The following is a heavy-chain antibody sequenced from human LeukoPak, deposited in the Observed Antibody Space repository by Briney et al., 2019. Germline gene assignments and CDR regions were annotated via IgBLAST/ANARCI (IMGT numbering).Heavy chain of an antibody. CDR3: ARGREKLDP. CDR1: GFTVSSNY. V-gene: IGHV3-66*01. Sequence: GGSLRLSCAASGFTVSSNYMSWVRQAPGKGLEWVSVIYSGGSAYYADYVRGRFAISRDNSKNTLYLQMNSLRAEDTAVYYCARGREKLDPWGQGTLVIVSS. J-gene: IGHJ5*02. CDR2: IYSGGSA.